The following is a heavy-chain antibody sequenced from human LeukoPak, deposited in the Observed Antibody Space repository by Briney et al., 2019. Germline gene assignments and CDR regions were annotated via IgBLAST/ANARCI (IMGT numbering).Heavy chain of an antibody. V-gene: IGHV1-69*05. D-gene: IGHD5-18*01. Sequence: ASVKVSCKASGGTFSSYAISWVRQAPGQGLEWMGRIIPIFGTANYAQKFQGRVTITTDESTSTAYMELSSLRSEDTAVYYCARDTAMAYYMDVWGKGTTVTVSS. CDR2: IIPIFGTA. CDR1: GGTFSSYA. J-gene: IGHJ6*03. CDR3: ARDTAMAYYMDV.